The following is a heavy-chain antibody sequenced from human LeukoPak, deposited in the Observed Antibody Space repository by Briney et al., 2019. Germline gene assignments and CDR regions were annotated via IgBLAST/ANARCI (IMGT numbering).Heavy chain of an antibody. D-gene: IGHD4-17*01. V-gene: IGHV3-23*01. CDR3: AKEIYNDYGDYGYYYYMDV. CDR1: GFTFSSYA. J-gene: IGHJ6*03. CDR2: IIGSGGST. Sequence: PGGSLRLSCAASGFTFSSYAMSWVRQAPGKRLEWVSAIIGSGGSTYYADSVKGRFTISRDNSKNTLYLQMNSLRAEDTAVYYCAKEIYNDYGDYGYYYYMDVWGKGTTVTVSS.